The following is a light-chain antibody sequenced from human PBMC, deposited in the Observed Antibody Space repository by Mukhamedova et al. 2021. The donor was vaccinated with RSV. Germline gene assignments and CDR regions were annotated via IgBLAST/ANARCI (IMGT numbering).Light chain of an antibody. CDR3: LQHNSYPWT. V-gene: IGKV1-17*01. CDR2: AAP. Sequence: WYQRRVHGKAPKRLIYAAPGLQSGVPSRFSGSGSGTDFTLTISSLQPEDFASYYCLQHNSYPWTFGQGTRVEIK. J-gene: IGKJ1*01.